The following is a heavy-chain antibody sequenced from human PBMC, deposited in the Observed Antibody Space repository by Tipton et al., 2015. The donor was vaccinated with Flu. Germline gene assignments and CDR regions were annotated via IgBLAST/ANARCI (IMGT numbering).Heavy chain of an antibody. CDR2: IWYDGSNK. CDR1: GFTFSSYG. D-gene: IGHD4-17*01. J-gene: IGHJ6*02. V-gene: IGHV3-33*01. Sequence: QVQLVQSGGGVVQPGRSLRLSCAASGFTFSSYGMHWVRQAPGKGLEWVAGIWYDGSNKYYADSVKGRFTISRDNSKNTLYLQMNSLRAEDTAVYYCARCFPPSTVTTVWAYYYYYGMDVRGQGTTVTVSS. CDR3: ARCFPPSTVTTVWAYYYYYGMDV.